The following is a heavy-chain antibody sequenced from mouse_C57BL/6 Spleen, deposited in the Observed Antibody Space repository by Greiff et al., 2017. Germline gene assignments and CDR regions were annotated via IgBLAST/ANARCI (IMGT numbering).Heavy chain of an antibody. Sequence: QVQLQQPGAELVKPGASVKMSCKASGYTFTSYWITWVKQRPGQGLEWIGDIYPGSGSTNYNEKFKSKATLTVDTSSSTAYMQLSSLTSEDSAVYYCARSDGNSYYAMDYWGQGTSVTVSS. CDR1: GYTFTSYW. V-gene: IGHV1-55*01. CDR2: IYPGSGST. CDR3: ARSDGNSYYAMDY. J-gene: IGHJ4*01. D-gene: IGHD2-1*01.